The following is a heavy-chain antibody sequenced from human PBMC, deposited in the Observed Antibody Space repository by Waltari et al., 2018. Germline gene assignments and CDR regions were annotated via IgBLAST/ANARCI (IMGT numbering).Heavy chain of an antibody. V-gene: IGHV5-51*03. CDR3: ARLTSVQPQYFDY. Sequence: EVQLVQSGAEVKKPGESLKISCKGSDYRVNMYWIGWVRQMPGKGLEWMGSIYPRDSDTRYSPSFQGQVTISADKSISTAYLQWSSLKASDTAMYYCARLTSVQPQYFDYWGQGTPVTVSS. D-gene: IGHD4-17*01. CDR1: DYRVNMYW. J-gene: IGHJ4*02. CDR2: IYPRDSDT.